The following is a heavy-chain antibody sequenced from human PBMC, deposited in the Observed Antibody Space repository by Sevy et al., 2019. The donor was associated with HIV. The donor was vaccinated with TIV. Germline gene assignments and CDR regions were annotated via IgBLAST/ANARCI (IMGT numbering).Heavy chain of an antibody. J-gene: IGHJ4*02. CDR2: ISSSSSYI. V-gene: IGHV3-21*01. D-gene: IGHD2-2*01. CDR3: ARDHGGDIVVVPADY. Sequence: GGSLRLSCAASGFTFSSYSMNWVRQAPGKGLEWVSSISSSSSYIYYEDSVKGRLTISRDNAKNSLYLQMNSVRAEDTAVYYCARDHGGDIVVVPADYWGQGTLVTVSS. CDR1: GFTFSSYS.